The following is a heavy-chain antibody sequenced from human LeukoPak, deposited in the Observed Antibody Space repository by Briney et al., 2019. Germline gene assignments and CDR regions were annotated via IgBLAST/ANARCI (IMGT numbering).Heavy chain of an antibody. Sequence: SGGSLRLSCVASGFTVSSNYMSWVRQAPGKGLEWVSVIYSGGSTYYADSVKGRFTISRDNSENTLYLQMNSLRAEDTAVYYCARVVVVRGVVSRYFDYWGQGTLVTVSS. CDR2: IYSGGST. V-gene: IGHV3-66*01. CDR3: ARVVVVRGVVSRYFDY. CDR1: GFTVSSNY. J-gene: IGHJ4*02. D-gene: IGHD3-10*01.